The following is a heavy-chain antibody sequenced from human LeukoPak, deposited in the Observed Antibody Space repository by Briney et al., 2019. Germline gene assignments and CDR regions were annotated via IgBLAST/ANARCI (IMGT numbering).Heavy chain of an antibody. CDR2: IYSGGST. CDR3: ARGGGSSRQYYFDY. J-gene: IGHJ4*02. Sequence: GGSLRLSCAASGFTVSSNYMSWVRQAPGKGLEWVSVIYSGGSTYYADSVKGRFTISRDNSKNTLYLQMNSLRAEDTAVYYCARGGGSSRQYYFDYWGQGTLVTVSS. V-gene: IGHV3-53*01. D-gene: IGHD6-6*01. CDR1: GFTVSSNY.